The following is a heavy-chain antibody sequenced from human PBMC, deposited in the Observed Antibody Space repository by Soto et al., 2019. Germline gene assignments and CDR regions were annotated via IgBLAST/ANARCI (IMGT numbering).Heavy chain of an antibody. J-gene: IGHJ4*02. CDR1: GFTLSNYA. D-gene: IGHD3-16*01. CDR3: AKDPGGSY. CDR2: FSGSGSST. Sequence: EVQLLESGGGLVQPGGSLRLSCAASGFTLSNYAINWVRQAPGKGLEWVSSFSGSGSSTYYADSVKGRFTISRDNSMNTLYLQMNSLRGEDTAVYFCAKDPGGSYWGQGTLVTVSS. V-gene: IGHV3-23*01.